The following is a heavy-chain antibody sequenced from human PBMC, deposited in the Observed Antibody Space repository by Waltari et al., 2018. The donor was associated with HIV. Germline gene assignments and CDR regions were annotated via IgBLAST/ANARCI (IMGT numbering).Heavy chain of an antibody. CDR2: FDPEDGER. D-gene: IGHD1-26*01. Sequence: QVQLLQSGAEVKKPGASVKVSCKVSGYTLTELSMTWVRQAPGKGLEWMGTFDPEDGERINAQKFQGRLTMTEDTSTDTAYVELSSLRTEDTAVYYCATDRIGSSTPLDHWGQGTLVTVSS. CDR1: GYTLTELS. V-gene: IGHV1-24*01. CDR3: ATDRIGSSTPLDH. J-gene: IGHJ4*02.